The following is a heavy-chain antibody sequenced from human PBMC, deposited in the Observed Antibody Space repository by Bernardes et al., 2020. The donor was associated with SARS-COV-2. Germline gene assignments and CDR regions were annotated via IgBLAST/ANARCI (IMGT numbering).Heavy chain of an antibody. CDR3: ARDSGTYQFDP. J-gene: IGHJ5*02. CDR1: GYTFTTYG. CDR2: ISAYNGNT. D-gene: IGHD1-26*01. Sequence: ASVKVSCKASGYTFTTYGISWVRQAPGQGLEWVGGISAYNGNTHYAQKFQGRVTMTTDTSTSTAYMELRSLRSDDTAVYYCARDSGTYQFDPWGQGTLVTVSS. V-gene: IGHV1-18*04.